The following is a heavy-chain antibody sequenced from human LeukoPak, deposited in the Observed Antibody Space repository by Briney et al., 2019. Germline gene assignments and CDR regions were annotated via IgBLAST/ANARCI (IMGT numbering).Heavy chain of an antibody. CDR1: GGSFSGYY. Sequence: LETLPLTCAVYGGSFSGYYWSWIRQPPGKGLEWIGEINHSGSTNYNPSLKSRVTISVDTSKNQFSLKLSSVTAADTAVYYCARARYYYDSSVDYWGQGTLVTVSS. V-gene: IGHV4-34*01. CDR2: INHSGST. D-gene: IGHD3-22*01. J-gene: IGHJ4*02. CDR3: ARARYYYDSSVDY.